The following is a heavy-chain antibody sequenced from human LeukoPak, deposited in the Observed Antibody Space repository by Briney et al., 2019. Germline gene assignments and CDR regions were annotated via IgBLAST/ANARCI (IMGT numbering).Heavy chain of an antibody. Sequence: GGSLRLSCAAPGFTSSSYSMNWVRQAPGKGLEWVSTIYSGGTTYYADSVMGRFTISRHNSRNTLYLQMNSLRAEDTAIYYCARVDTVMAYYFDLWGQGTLVTVSS. CDR3: ARVDTVMAYYFDL. D-gene: IGHD5-18*01. V-gene: IGHV3-53*04. CDR1: GFTSSSYS. J-gene: IGHJ4*02. CDR2: IYSGGTT.